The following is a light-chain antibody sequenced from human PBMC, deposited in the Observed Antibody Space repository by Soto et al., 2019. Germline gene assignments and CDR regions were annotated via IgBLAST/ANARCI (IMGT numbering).Light chain of an antibody. Sequence: QSVLTQPASVSGSPGQSITISCTGTSSDIGGYNYVSWYQQYPGKAPKLMIYEVNIRPSGVSNRFSGSKSGYTASLTISGLQAEDEADYYCSSYTSRATRVFGTGTKVTVL. CDR2: EVN. CDR3: SSYTSRATRV. J-gene: IGLJ1*01. V-gene: IGLV2-14*01. CDR1: SSDIGGYNY.